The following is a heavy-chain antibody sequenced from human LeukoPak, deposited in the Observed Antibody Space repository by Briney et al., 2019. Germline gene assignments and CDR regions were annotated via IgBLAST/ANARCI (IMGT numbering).Heavy chain of an antibody. Sequence: ASVKVSCKASGYTFTSYGISWVRQAPGQGLEWMGWISAYNGSTNYAQKLQGRVTMTTDTSTSTAYMELRSLRSDDTAVYYCAREFDYYGSGSHYGMDVWGQGTTVTVSS. CDR1: GYTFTSYG. CDR3: AREFDYYGSGSHYGMDV. V-gene: IGHV1-18*01. J-gene: IGHJ6*02. D-gene: IGHD3-10*01. CDR2: ISAYNGST.